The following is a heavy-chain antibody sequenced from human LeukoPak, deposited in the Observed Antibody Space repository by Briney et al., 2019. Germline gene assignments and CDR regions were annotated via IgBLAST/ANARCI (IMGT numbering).Heavy chain of an antibody. V-gene: IGHV3-21*01. Sequence: GGSLRLSCAASGFTVSSNYMSWVRQAPGKGLEWVSSISNSNIYIYYADSVKGRFTISRDNAKNSLHLQMNSLRAEDTAVYYCARGGNFWSGDYKYYYMDVWGKGTTVTVSS. CDR1: GFTVSSNY. J-gene: IGHJ6*03. D-gene: IGHD3-3*01. CDR2: ISNSNIYI. CDR3: ARGGNFWSGDYKYYYMDV.